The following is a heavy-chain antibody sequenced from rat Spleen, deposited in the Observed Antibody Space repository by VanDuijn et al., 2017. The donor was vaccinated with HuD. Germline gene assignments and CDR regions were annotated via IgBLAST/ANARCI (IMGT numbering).Heavy chain of an antibody. CDR3: VRAELRRPYFMDA. Sequence: QVQLKESGPGLVQPSQTLSLTCTVSGFSLTNYHVNWVRQPPGKGLEWLGVMWTGGGTAYNSLLQSRLSIHRDTSKSQLFLEMNSLQTEDTATYYCVRAELRRPYFMDAWGQGTSVTVSS. CDR2: MWTGGGT. D-gene: IGHD1-11*01. J-gene: IGHJ4*01. V-gene: IGHV2-32*01. CDR1: GFSLTNYH.